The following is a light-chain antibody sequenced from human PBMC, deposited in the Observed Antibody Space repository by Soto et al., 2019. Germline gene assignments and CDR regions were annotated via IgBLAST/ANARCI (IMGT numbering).Light chain of an antibody. CDR2: EVN. CDR3: TSYTSSITYV. J-gene: IGLJ1*01. V-gene: IGLV2-14*01. CDR1: SSDVGGYNY. Sequence: QSVLTQPASVSGSPGQSITISCTGTSSDVGGYNYVSWYQQHPGKAPKLMIYEVNNRPSGVSKRFSGSKSVKTASLTISALQDEDEADYYCTSYTSSITYVFGTGTKLTVL.